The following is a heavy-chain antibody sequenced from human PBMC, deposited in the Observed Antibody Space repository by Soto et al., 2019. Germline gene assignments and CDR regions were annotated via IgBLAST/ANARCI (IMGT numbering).Heavy chain of an antibody. D-gene: IGHD1-26*01. V-gene: IGHV3-21*01. CDR1: GFTFSSYS. Sequence: EVQLVESGGGLVKPGGSLRLSCAASGFTFSSYSMNWVRQAPGKGLEWVSSISSSSSYIYYADSVKGRFTISRDNAKNSLYLQMNSLRAEDTAVYYCARGAWELLLTTSMYAFDIWGQGTMVTVSS. J-gene: IGHJ3*02. CDR2: ISSSSSYI. CDR3: ARGAWELLLTTSMYAFDI.